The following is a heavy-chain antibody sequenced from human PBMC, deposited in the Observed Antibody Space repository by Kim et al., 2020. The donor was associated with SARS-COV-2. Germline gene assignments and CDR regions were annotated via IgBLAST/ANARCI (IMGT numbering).Heavy chain of an antibody. D-gene: IGHD2-21*01. Sequence: SETLSLTCTVSGGSVSSGSYYWSWIRQPPGKGLEWIGYIYYSGSTNYNPSLKSRVTISVDTSKNQFSLKLSSVTAADTAVYYCARDDGWGTPFGGGGYFDLWGRGTLVTVSS. CDR2: IYYSGST. J-gene: IGHJ2*01. CDR1: GGSVSSGSYY. V-gene: IGHV4-61*01. CDR3: ARDDGWGTPFGGGGYFDL.